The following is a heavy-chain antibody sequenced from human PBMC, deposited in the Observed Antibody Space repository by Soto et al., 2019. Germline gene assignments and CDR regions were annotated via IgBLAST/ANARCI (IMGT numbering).Heavy chain of an antibody. D-gene: IGHD3-22*01. J-gene: IGHJ5*02. CDR1: GGSMSSGGHS. Sequence: PSETLSLTCTVSGGSMSSGGHSWSWIRQPPGKGLEWIGYICHGGGTYYNPSLKSRVTISVDRSKNQFSLKVGSVTAADTALYYCARAGYCDSSGTDWLDPWGQGTLVTVSS. V-gene: IGHV4-30-2*01. CDR3: ARAGYCDSSGTDWLDP. CDR2: ICHGGGT.